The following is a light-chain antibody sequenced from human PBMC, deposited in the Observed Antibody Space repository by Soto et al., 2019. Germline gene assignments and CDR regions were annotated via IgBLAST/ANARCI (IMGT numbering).Light chain of an antibody. Sequence: EVVLTQSPATLSLSPGERATLSCRASQSISSFLTWYQQKPGQAPRLLIYDASTRATGIPARFSGTGSGTDFTLTTSSLEPEDFAVYYCQQRSDWPPLTFGGGTKVDIK. CDR1: QSISSF. J-gene: IGKJ4*01. V-gene: IGKV3-11*01. CDR2: DAS. CDR3: QQRSDWPPLT.